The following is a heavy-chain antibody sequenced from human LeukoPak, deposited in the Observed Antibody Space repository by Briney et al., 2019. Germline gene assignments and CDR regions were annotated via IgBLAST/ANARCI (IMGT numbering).Heavy chain of an antibody. D-gene: IGHD2-21*02. CDR3: ARVKRGYELLMGGYYFDY. CDR2: IYYSGST. V-gene: IGHV4-31*03. CDR1: GVSISSGGYY. Sequence: SETLSLTCTVSGVSISSGGYYWSWIRQHPGKGLEWIGYIYYSGSTYYNPSLKSRVTISVDTSKNQFSLKLSSVTAADTAVYYCARVKRGYELLMGGYYFDYWGQGTLVTVSS. J-gene: IGHJ4*02.